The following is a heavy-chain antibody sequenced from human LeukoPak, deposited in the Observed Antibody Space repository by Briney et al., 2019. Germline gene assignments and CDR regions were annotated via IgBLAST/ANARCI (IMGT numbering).Heavy chain of an antibody. D-gene: IGHD1-26*01. J-gene: IGHJ4*02. V-gene: IGHV4-4*09. CDR3: ARGTRGNYWIDY. Sequence: SETLSLTCTVSGGSISSYYWSWIRQPPGKGLEWIGCIYHTANTYYNPSLQSRVTISVDKSKNQFSLKLSSVTAADMAVYYCARGTRGNYWIDYWGRGILVTVSS. CDR2: IYHTANT. CDR1: GGSISSYY.